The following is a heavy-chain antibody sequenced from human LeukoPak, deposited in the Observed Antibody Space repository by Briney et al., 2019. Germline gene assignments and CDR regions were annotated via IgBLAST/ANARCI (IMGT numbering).Heavy chain of an antibody. CDR2: ISYDGSNK. CDR1: GFTFSSYG. J-gene: IGHJ4*02. Sequence: GGSLRLSCAASGFTFSSYGMHWVRQAPGKGLEWVAVISYDGSNKYYADSVKGRFTISSDNSKNTLYLQMNSLRAEDTAVYYCAKDPEHSSSWYFDYWGQGTLVTVSS. D-gene: IGHD6-13*01. CDR3: AKDPEHSSSWYFDY. V-gene: IGHV3-30*18.